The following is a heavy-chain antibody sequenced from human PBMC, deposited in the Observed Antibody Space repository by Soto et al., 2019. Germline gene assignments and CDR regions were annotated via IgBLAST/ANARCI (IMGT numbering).Heavy chain of an antibody. J-gene: IGHJ4*02. CDR2: IYYSGST. V-gene: IGHV4-59*08. D-gene: IGHD4-17*01. CDR1: GGCITRCS. Sequence: SQTRSLTCSVGGGCITRCSSSWNRQPPGKGLEWIGYIYYSGSTNYNPSLKSRVTISVDTSKNQFSLRLSSVTAADTVVYYGARRYGDCFDSWGQGTLVTVSS. CDR3: ARRYGDCFDS.